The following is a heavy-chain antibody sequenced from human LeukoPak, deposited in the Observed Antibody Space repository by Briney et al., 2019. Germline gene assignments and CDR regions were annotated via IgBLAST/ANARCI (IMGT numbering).Heavy chain of an antibody. V-gene: IGHV3-74*01. Sequence: QSGGSLRLSCAASGFTFSSYWMHWVRQAPGKGLVWVSRINSDGSSTSYADSVKGRFTISRDSAKNTLYLQMNSLRAEDTAVYYCARFHYSLDAFDIWGQGTMVTVSS. CDR1: GFTFSSYW. D-gene: IGHD6-13*01. J-gene: IGHJ3*02. CDR3: ARFHYSLDAFDI. CDR2: INSDGSST.